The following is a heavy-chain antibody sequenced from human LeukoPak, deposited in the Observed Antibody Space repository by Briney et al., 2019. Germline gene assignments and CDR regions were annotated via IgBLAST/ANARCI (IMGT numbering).Heavy chain of an antibody. J-gene: IGHJ5*02. CDR2: IYYSGST. D-gene: IGHD1-26*01. CDR1: GGSISSYY. V-gene: IGHV4-59*01. Sequence: PSETLSLTCTVSGGSISSYYWSWIRQPPGKGLEWIGYIYYSGSTNYNPSLKSRVTISVDTSKNQFSLKLSSVTAADTAVYSCARIEMGYLGGTWFDPWGQGTLVTVSS. CDR3: ARIEMGYLGGTWFDP.